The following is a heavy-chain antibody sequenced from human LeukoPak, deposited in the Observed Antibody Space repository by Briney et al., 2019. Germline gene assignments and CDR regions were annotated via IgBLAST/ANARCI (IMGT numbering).Heavy chain of an antibody. CDR3: ARDHDAVGTTIDH. V-gene: IGHV3-74*01. CDR1: GFTFSSYW. Sequence: TGGSLRLSCAASGFTFSSYWMHWVRQAPGEGLVWVSRIKSDGSVTWYADSVKGRFTISRDNAKNMLYQQMNSLRDEDTAVYFCARDHDAVGTTIDHWGQGTLVTVSS. D-gene: IGHD1-14*01. J-gene: IGHJ4*02. CDR2: IKSDGSVT.